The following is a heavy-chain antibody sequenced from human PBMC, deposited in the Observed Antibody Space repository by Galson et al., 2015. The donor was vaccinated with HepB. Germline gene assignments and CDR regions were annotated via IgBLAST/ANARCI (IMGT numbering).Heavy chain of an antibody. J-gene: IGHJ4*02. V-gene: IGHV3-48*01. Sequence: SLRLSCAASGFRLTDYAMNWVRRAPGVGLEWAAYIRSDSTTIHYADSVKGRFTISRDNAKNSVFLQMNSLRGEDTAVYYCVRDRGSGFGGNDVPSFDYWGRGSLVTVSP. CDR3: VRDRGSGFGGNDVPSFDY. CDR1: GFRLTDYA. CDR2: IRSDSTTI. D-gene: IGHD5-12*01.